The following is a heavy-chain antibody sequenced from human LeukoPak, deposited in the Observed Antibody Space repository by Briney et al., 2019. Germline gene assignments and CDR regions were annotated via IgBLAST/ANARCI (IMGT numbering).Heavy chain of an antibody. Sequence: PGGSLRLSCTTSGLTFSTSGFNWVRQAPGKGLEWVASIGPTGFDRYHADSIKGRFTISRDNANNFLYLQMDSLRAEDTAVYYCARDLVATRLPRVIGPGYWGQGTLVTVSS. V-gene: IGHV3-21*06. CDR1: GLTFSTSG. D-gene: IGHD3-16*02. CDR3: ARDLVATRLPRVIGPGY. CDR2: IGPTGFDR. J-gene: IGHJ4*02.